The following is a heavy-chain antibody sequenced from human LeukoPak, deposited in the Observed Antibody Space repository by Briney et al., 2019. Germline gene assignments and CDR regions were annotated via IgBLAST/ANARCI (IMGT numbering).Heavy chain of an antibody. D-gene: IGHD3-16*02. CDR2: IYHSGST. CDR3: ARYPYVWGSYRYFEYLQH. Sequence: SETLSLTGAVSGGSISSSNWWRWARQPPREGMEWIGEIYHSGSTNYNPSLKTRVTISVDKSKNQFSPKLSSVTAADTAVDYCARYPYVWGSYRYFEYLQHWGQGTLVTVSS. V-gene: IGHV4-4*02. CDR1: GGSISSSNW. J-gene: IGHJ1*01.